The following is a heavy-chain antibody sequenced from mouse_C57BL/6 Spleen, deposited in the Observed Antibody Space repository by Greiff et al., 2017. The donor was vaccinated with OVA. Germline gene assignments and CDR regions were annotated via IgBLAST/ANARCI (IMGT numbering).Heavy chain of an antibody. CDR1: GYTFTSYW. D-gene: IGHD1-1*01. Sequence: QVQLQQSGTELVKPGASVKLSCKASGYTFTSYWMHWVKQRPGQGLEWIGNINPSSGGTNYNEKFKSKATLTVDKSSSTAYMQLSSLTSEDSAVYECARNYGSCGFLAYWGQGTPVTVSA. CDR3: ARNYGSCGFLAY. J-gene: IGHJ3*01. V-gene: IGHV1-53*01. CDR2: INPSSGGT.